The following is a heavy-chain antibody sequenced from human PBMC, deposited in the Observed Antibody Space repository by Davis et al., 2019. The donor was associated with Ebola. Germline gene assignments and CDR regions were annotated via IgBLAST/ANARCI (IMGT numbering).Heavy chain of an antibody. J-gene: IGHJ3*02. CDR1: GGFVGSTDFY. V-gene: IGHV4-30-4*01. D-gene: IGHD2-21*02. CDR3: ARRRVTSTTGGAFDM. Sequence: MPSETLSLTCTVSGGFVGSTDFYWSWIRQPPGKGLEWIGYISYSGTSSYNPSLKSRVTISIDTSKYQFSLKLSSVTAADTAVYYCARRRVTSTTGGAFDMWGQGTMVTVSS. CDR2: ISYSGTS.